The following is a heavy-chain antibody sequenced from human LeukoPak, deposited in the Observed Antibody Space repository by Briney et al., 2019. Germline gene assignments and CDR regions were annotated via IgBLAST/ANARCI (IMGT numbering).Heavy chain of an antibody. CDR3: ARGHHYFVSGSYYNF. J-gene: IGHJ4*02. CDR1: GYTFTGYY. V-gene: IGHV1-2*02. Sequence: GASVKVSCKASGYTFTGYYISWVRQAPGQGLEWMGWINPNSGGTNYAQKFQGRVTMTRDTSISTAYMELSRLRSDDTAVFYCARGHHYFVSGSYYNFWGQGTLVTVSS. CDR2: INPNSGGT. D-gene: IGHD3-10*01.